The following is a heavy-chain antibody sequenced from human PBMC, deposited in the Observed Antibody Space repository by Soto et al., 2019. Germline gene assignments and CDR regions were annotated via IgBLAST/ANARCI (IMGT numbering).Heavy chain of an antibody. V-gene: IGHV1-18*01. J-gene: IGHJ6*03. D-gene: IGHD6-13*01. Sequence: GASVKVSCKASGYTFTSYGISWVRQAPRQGLEWMGWISAYNGNTNYAQKLQGRVTMTTDTSTSTAYMELRSLRSDDTAVYYCARFGSSSSWYGGYYMDVWGKGTTVTVSS. CDR1: GYTFTSYG. CDR3: ARFGSSSSWYGGYYMDV. CDR2: ISAYNGNT.